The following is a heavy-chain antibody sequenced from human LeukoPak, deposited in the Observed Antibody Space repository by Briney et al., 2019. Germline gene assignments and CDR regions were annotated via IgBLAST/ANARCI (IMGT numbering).Heavy chain of an antibody. V-gene: IGHV6-1*01. CDR3: ARFSRDAFDI. Sequence: SQTLSLTCAISGDSVSSNSAAWDWIRQSPWRGLEWLGRTYYRSKWYNEYAVFVKGRMTINPDTSKNQFSLQLNSLTPEDTAVYYCARFSRDAFDIWGQGTMVSVSS. J-gene: IGHJ3*02. CDR1: GDSVSSNSAA. CDR2: TYYRSKWYN. D-gene: IGHD3-3*02.